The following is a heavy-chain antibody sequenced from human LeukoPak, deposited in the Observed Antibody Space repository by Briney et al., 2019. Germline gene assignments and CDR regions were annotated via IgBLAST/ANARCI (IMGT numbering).Heavy chain of an antibody. CDR3: ARHITIFGVVILNYYMDV. CDR1: GGSISSSSYY. J-gene: IGHJ6*03. V-gene: IGHV4-39*01. D-gene: IGHD3-3*01. CDR2: IYYSGST. Sequence: SETLSLTCTVSGGSISSSSYYWGWIRQPPGKGLEWIGNIYYSGSTYYNPSLKSRVTISVDTSKNQFSLKLSSVTAADTAAYYCARHITIFGVVILNYYMDVWGKGTTVTVPS.